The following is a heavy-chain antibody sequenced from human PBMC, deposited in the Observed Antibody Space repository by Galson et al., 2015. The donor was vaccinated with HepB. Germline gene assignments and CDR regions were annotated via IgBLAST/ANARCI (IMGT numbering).Heavy chain of an antibody. D-gene: IGHD2-15*01. CDR3: TTGYRAATYYYYYGMDV. CDR1: GFTFSNAW. CDR2: IKSKTDGGTT. Sequence: LRLSCAASGFTFSNAWMSWVRQAPGKGLEWVGRIKSKTDGGTTDYAAPVKGRFTISRDDSKNTLYLQMNSLKTEDTAVYYCTTGYRAATYYYYYGMDVWGQGTTVTVSS. V-gene: IGHV3-15*01. J-gene: IGHJ6*02.